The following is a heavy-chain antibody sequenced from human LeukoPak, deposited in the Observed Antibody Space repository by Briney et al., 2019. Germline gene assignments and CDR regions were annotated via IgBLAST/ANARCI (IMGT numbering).Heavy chain of an antibody. D-gene: IGHD3-22*01. Sequence: PGGSLRLSCAASGFTFSAYSMNWVRQAPGKGLEWVSYISGSSSKIHYADSVEGRFTISRDNAKNSLYLQMNSLRDEDTAVYYCARDPYYYDSSGYYGEGFDYWGQGTLVIVSS. V-gene: IGHV3-48*02. CDR1: GFTFSAYS. CDR3: ARDPYYYDSSGYYGEGFDY. J-gene: IGHJ4*02. CDR2: ISGSSSKI.